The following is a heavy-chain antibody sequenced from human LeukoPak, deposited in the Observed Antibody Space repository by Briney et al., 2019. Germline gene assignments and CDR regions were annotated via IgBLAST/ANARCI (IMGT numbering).Heavy chain of an antibody. D-gene: IGHD3-16*01. CDR2: IYPSDSET. J-gene: IGHJ2*01. Sequence: GESLKISCKGSGYSFTSYWIGWVRQMPGEGLEWMGVIYPSDSETRYSPSFQGQVTMSVDKSINTAYLQWNSLRASDTATYYCARRAMILGWYFDFWGRGTLVTVSS. V-gene: IGHV5-51*01. CDR3: ARRAMILGWYFDF. CDR1: GYSFTSYW.